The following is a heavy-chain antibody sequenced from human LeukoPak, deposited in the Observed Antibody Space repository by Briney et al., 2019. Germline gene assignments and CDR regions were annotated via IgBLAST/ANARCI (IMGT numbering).Heavy chain of an antibody. V-gene: IGHV1-46*01. J-gene: IGHJ5*02. Sequence: GASVKLSCKASGYTFTNYYIHWVRQAPGQGLEWMGIINPSGGSTSYAQKFQGRVTMTRDTSTSTVYMELSSLRSEDTAVYYCARAGVGAVSRSFWFDPWGQGTLVTVSS. CDR3: ARAGVGAVSRSFWFDP. D-gene: IGHD1-26*01. CDR1: GYTFTNYY. CDR2: INPSGGST.